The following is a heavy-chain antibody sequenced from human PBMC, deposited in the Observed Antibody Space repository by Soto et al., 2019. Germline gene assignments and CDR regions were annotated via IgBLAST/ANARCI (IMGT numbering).Heavy chain of an antibody. J-gene: IGHJ5*02. V-gene: IGHV1-3*01. D-gene: IGHD4-4*01. CDR1: GYTFTSYA. CDR2: INAGNGNT. CDR3: ARSQWNGHKDYSNYNWFDP. Sequence: ASVKVSCKASGYTFTSYAMHWVRQAPGQRLEWMGWINAGNGNTKYSQKFQGRVTITRDTSASTAYMELSSLRSEDTAVYYCARSQWNGHKDYSNYNWFDPWGQGTLVTVSS.